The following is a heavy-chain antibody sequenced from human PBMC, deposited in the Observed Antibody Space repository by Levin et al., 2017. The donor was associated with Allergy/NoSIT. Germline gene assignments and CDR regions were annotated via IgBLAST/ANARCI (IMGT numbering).Heavy chain of an antibody. CDR2: IKQDGSEK. CDR3: ARDPRITIFGVVTRSHYFDY. J-gene: IGHJ4*02. V-gene: IGHV3-7*03. CDR1: GFTFSSYW. D-gene: IGHD3-3*01. Sequence: GESLKISCAASGFTFSSYWMSWVRQAPGKGLEWVANIKQDGSEKYYVDSVKGRFTISRDNAKNSLYLQMNSLRAEDTAVYYCARDPRITIFGVVTRSHYFDYWGQGTLVTVSS.